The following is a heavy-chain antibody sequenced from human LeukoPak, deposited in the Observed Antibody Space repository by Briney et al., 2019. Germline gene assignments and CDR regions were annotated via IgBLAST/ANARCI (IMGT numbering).Heavy chain of an antibody. J-gene: IGHJ5*02. CDR2: IYYSGST. CDR3: ARLRGYCSSTSCPQGWFDP. CDR1: GGSISSSSYY. D-gene: IGHD2-2*01. V-gene: IGHV4-39*01. Sequence: PSETLSLTCTVSGGSISSSSYYWGWIRQPPGKGLEWIGSIYYSGSTYYNPSLKSRVTICVDTSKNQFSLKLSSVTAADTAVYYCARLRGYCSSTSCPQGWFDPWGQGTLVTVSS.